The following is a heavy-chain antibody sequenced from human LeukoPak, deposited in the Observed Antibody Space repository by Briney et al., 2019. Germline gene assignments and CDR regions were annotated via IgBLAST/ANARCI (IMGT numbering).Heavy chain of an antibody. D-gene: IGHD3-22*01. V-gene: IGHV4-4*07. CDR2: LCTSEST. CDR3: ARDEKAGDTSGYAPRFDF. CDR1: GDSISHYC. J-gene: IGHJ4*02. Sequence: PSETLSLTCTVSGDSISHYCWSWIRQPAGKGLEWIGRLCTSESTNYNPSLKSRVTMSVDTSDNQFSLNLSSVTAADTALYYCARDEKAGDTSGYAPRFDFWGQGALVTVSS.